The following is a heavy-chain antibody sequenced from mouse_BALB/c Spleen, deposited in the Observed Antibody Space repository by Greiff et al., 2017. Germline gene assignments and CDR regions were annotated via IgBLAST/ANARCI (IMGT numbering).Heavy chain of an antibody. CDR3: ARQRGYDYDVGWFAY. J-gene: IGHJ3*01. Sequence: EVHLVESGGGLVKLGGSLKLSCAASGFTFSSYYMSWVRQTPEKRLELVAAINSNGGSTYYPDTVKGRFTISRDNAKNTLYLQMSSLKSEDTALYYCARQRGYDYDVGWFAYWGQGTLVTVSA. CDR1: GFTFSSYY. D-gene: IGHD2-4*01. V-gene: IGHV5-6-2*01. CDR2: INSNGGST.